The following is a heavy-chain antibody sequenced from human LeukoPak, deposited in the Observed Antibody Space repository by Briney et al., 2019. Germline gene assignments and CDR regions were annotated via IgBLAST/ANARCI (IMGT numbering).Heavy chain of an antibody. V-gene: IGHV1-2*02. CDR3: ARYYYDSSGYYSRPQFYYFDY. Sequence: GASVKVSCKASGYTFTGYYMHWVRQAPGQGLEWRGWINPNSGGTNYAQKFQGRVTMTRDTSISTAYMELSRLRSDDTAVYYCARYYYDSSGYYSRPQFYYFDYWGQGTLVTVSS. CDR2: INPNSGGT. J-gene: IGHJ4*02. CDR1: GYTFTGYY. D-gene: IGHD3-22*01.